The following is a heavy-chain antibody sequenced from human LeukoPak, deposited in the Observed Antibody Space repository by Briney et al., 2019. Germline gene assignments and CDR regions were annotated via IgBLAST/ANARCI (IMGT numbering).Heavy chain of an antibody. D-gene: IGHD3-22*01. V-gene: IGHV1-46*01. Sequence: ASVKVSCKASGYTFTSYYMHWVRQAPGQGLEWMGIINPSGGSTSYAQKFQGRVTVTRDMSTSTVYMELSSLRSEDTAVYYCARDRYDSSGYYCISDYWGQGTLVTVSS. CDR2: INPSGGST. CDR3: ARDRYDSSGYYCISDY. J-gene: IGHJ4*02. CDR1: GYTFTSYY.